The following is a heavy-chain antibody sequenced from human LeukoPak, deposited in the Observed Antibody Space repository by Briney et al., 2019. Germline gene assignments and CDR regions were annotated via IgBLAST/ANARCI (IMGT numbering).Heavy chain of an antibody. CDR3: ARDVTCSGGSCYQNWFDP. CDR1: GGSISSGSYY. D-gene: IGHD2-15*01. J-gene: IGHJ5*02. Sequence: SETLSLTCTVSGGSISSGSYYWSWIRQPAGKGLEWIGRIYTSGSTNYNPSLKSRVTISVDTSKNQFSLKLSSVTAADTAVYYCARDVTCSGGSCYQNWFDPWGQGTLVTVSS. CDR2: IYTSGST. V-gene: IGHV4-61*02.